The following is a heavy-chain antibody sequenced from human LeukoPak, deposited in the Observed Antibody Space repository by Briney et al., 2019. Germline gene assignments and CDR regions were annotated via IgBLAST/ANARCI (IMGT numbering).Heavy chain of an antibody. D-gene: IGHD2-8*01. V-gene: IGHV6-1*01. J-gene: IGHJ4*02. Sequence: SQTLSLTCAISGDSVSSNSAAWNWISQSPSRGLEWLGRTYYRSKWYNDYAVSVKSRITINPDTSKNQFSLQLNSVTPEDTAVYYCARDLRFQWRQIDYWGQGTLVTVSS. CDR2: TYYRSKWYN. CDR3: ARDLRFQWRQIDY. CDR1: GDSVSSNSAA.